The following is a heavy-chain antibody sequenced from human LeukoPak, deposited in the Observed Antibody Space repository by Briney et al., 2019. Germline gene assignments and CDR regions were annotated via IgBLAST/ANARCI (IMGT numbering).Heavy chain of an antibody. Sequence: SETLSLTCAVYGGSFSGYYWSWIRQPPGKGLEWIGEINHSGSTNYNPSLKSRVTISVDTSKNQFSLKLSSVTAADTAVYYCARGQQILRYSDWLPSLYYYYYMDVWGKGTTVTVS. V-gene: IGHV4-34*01. CDR1: GGSFSGYY. D-gene: IGHD3-9*01. CDR3: ARGQQILRYSDWLPSLYYYYYMDV. CDR2: INHSGST. J-gene: IGHJ6*03.